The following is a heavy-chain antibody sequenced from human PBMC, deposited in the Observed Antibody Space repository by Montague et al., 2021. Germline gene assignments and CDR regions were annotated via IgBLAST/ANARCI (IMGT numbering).Heavy chain of an antibody. Sequence: SETLSLTCTVSGGSISNSGYYWDWNRQPPGKGLEWIGYIYYSGSTYYNPSLQSRVTISVDTSKNQFSLRLTSVTAADTAVYYCARRSSWRGRGWFDSWGQGTLVTVSS. V-gene: IGHV4-39*01. CDR2: IYYSGST. CDR1: GGSISNSGYY. CDR3: ARRSSWRGRGWFDS. D-gene: IGHD6-13*01. J-gene: IGHJ5*01.